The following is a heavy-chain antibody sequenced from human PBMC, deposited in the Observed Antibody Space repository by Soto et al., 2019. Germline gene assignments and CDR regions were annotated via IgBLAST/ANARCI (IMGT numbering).Heavy chain of an antibody. D-gene: IGHD3-3*01. J-gene: IGHJ6*02. V-gene: IGHV1-18*01. Sequence: ASVKVCCKASGYTFTSYGIGGVRQAPGQGLEWMGWISAYNGNTNYAQKLQGRVTMTTDTSTSTAYMELRSLRSDDTAVYYCARDPYYDFWSPYYYYGMDVWGQGTTVTVSS. CDR3: ARDPYYDFWSPYYYYGMDV. CDR2: ISAYNGNT. CDR1: GYTFTSYG.